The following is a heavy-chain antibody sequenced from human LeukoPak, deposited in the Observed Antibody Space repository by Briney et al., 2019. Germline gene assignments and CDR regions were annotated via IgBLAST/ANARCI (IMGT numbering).Heavy chain of an antibody. V-gene: IGHV3-53*01. CDR1: GLTLSRNY. CDR2: IYSGGRT. CDR3: ASRNPVGYCSGGSCGRGLTDY. J-gene: IGHJ4*02. D-gene: IGHD2-15*01. Sequence: PGGSLTLPCAPSGLTLSRNYMSWAARAAGRGREWVSVIYSGGRTYYADPVKGRFPLPRDNAKNTLYLQMNSLRAEDMAVYYCASRNPVGYCSGGSCGRGLTDYWGQGTLVTVSS.